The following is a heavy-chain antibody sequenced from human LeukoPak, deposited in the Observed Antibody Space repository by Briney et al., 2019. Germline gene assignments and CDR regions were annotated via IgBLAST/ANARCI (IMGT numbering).Heavy chain of an antibody. CDR1: GFTFSSYG. Sequence: GGSLRLSCAASGFTFSSYGMHWVRQAPGKGLGWEAVISDDGSIKYYADSVKGRFTISSDNSKNTLYLQMNNLRAEDTAVYYCAKGPSYYYGSGSYYEGVDYWGQGTLVTV. J-gene: IGHJ4*02. CDR3: AKGPSYYYGSGSYYEGVDY. D-gene: IGHD3-10*01. CDR2: ISDDGSIK. V-gene: IGHV3-30*18.